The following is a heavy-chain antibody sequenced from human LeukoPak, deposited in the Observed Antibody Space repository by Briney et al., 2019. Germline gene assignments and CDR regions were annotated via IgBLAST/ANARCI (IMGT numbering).Heavy chain of an antibody. CDR2: INVDSGDT. D-gene: IGHD5-24*01. CDR3: GRDAGDGYNPADY. V-gene: IGHV1-2*02. CDR1: GYTFTGHY. J-gene: IGHJ4*02. Sequence: GASVKVSCKASGYTFTGHYMHWVRQAPGQGLEWVGWINVDSGDTSSAQKFQGRVTTTRDTSISTAYMELSSLRSDDTAVYYCGRDAGDGYNPADYWGQGTLVTVSS.